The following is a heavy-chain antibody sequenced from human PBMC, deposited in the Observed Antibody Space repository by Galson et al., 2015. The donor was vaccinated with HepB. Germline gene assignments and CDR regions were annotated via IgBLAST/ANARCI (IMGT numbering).Heavy chain of an antibody. D-gene: IGHD3-10*01. CDR1: GFIFSDHY. J-gene: IGHJ3*02. Sequence: SLRLSCAASGFIFSDHYMDWVRQAPGQGLEWVGRTKNKRNGYTTEYAASVKGRFTISRDDSKNSLYLQMNSLRVEDTAMYYCAKDQGVSRNRLLRKTTRPFDMWGQGTMVTVSS. V-gene: IGHV3-72*01. CDR3: AKDQGVSRNRLLRKTTRPFDM. CDR2: TKNKRNGYTT.